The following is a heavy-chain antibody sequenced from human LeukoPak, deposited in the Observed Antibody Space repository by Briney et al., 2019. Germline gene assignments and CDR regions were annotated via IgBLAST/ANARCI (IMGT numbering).Heavy chain of an antibody. CDR2: IYSGGST. J-gene: IGHJ2*01. CDR1: GFTASSNY. Sequence: GGSLTLSCAASGFTASSNYMSWVRQAPGKGLEWDSAIYSGGSTYYADSVKGRFTISRDNSKNTLYLQMNSLRAEDTAVYYCARDPLGRWLQSSRYFDLWGRGTLVTVSS. CDR3: ARDPLGRWLQSSRYFDL. D-gene: IGHD5-24*01. V-gene: IGHV3-66*02.